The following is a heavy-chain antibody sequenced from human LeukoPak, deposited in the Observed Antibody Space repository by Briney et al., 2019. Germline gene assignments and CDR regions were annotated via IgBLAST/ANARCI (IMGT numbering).Heavy chain of an antibody. CDR2: IYPGDSDT. CDR1: GYRFTSYW. J-gene: IGHJ3*02. Sequence: GESLKISCKGSGYRFTSYWIGWVRQMPGKGLEWMGIIYPGDSDTRYSPSFQGQVTFSADKSISTAYLQWSSLEASDTAMYYCARQAKLGAVAGINDAFDIWGQGTMVTVSS. V-gene: IGHV5-51*01. CDR3: ARQAKLGAVAGINDAFDI. D-gene: IGHD6-19*01.